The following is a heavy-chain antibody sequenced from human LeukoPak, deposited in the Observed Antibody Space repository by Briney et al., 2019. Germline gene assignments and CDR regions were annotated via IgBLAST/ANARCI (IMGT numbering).Heavy chain of an antibody. CDR3: ARVRDCSSTSCLYYYYYYMDV. D-gene: IGHD2-2*01. CDR1: GYIFTRYY. Sequence: ASVKVSCKASGYIFTRYYMHWVRQARGQRLEWMGWMNPNSGGTNYAQKFQGRVTMTRDTSISTAYMELSRLRSDDTAVYYCARVRDCSSTSCLYYYYYYMDVWGKGTTVTVSS. V-gene: IGHV1-2*02. J-gene: IGHJ6*03. CDR2: MNPNSGGT.